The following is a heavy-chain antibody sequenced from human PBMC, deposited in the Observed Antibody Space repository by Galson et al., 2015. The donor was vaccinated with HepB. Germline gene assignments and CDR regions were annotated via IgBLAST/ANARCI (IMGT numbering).Heavy chain of an antibody. V-gene: IGHV3-30*04. CDR2: ISYDGSNK. J-gene: IGHJ5*02. CDR1: GFTFSSYA. Sequence: SLRLSCAASGFTFSSYAMHWVRQAPGKGLEWVAVISYDGSNKYYADSVKGRFTISRDNSKNTLYLQMNSLRAEDTAVYYCTVVVAATPFWFDPWGQGTLVTVSS. CDR3: TVVVAATPFWFDP. D-gene: IGHD2-15*01.